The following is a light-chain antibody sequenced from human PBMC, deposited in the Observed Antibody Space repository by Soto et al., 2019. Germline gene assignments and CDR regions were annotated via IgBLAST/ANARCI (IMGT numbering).Light chain of an antibody. V-gene: IGKV3D-15*01. CDR2: GAY. CDR3: KQYNNWPRT. J-gene: IGKJ1*01. CDR1: QSLSSTH. Sequence: EIVLTQSPGTLSLSPGERATLSCRASQSLSSTHLAWYQQKPGQAPRLLIFGAYTRATGIPDRFSGSGSGTEFTLTIRSLQSEDFAVYYCKQYNNWPRTFGQGTKVDIK.